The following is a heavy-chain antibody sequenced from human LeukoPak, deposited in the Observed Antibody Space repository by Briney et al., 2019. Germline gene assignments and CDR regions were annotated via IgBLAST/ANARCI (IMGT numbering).Heavy chain of an antibody. V-gene: IGHV1-69*01. Sequence: ASVKVSCKASGGTFSSYAISWVRQAPGQGLEWMGGIIPIFGTANYAQKFQGRVTITADESTSTAYMELSSLRSEDTAVYYYARVEAGGSYDFDYWGQGTLVTVSS. J-gene: IGHJ4*02. CDR1: GGTFSSYA. CDR2: IIPIFGTA. D-gene: IGHD1-26*01. CDR3: ARVEAGGSYDFDY.